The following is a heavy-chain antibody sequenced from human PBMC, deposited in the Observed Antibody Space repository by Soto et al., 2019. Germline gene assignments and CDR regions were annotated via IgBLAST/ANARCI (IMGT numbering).Heavy chain of an antibody. Sequence: GGSLRLSCAASGFTFSSYEMNWVRQAPGKGLEWVSYISSSGSTIYYADSVKGRFTISRDNAKNSLYLQMNSLRAEDTAVYYCARDPSYSSSYYFDYWGQGTLVTVSS. CDR3: ARDPSYSSSYYFDY. D-gene: IGHD6-6*01. CDR2: ISSSGSTI. J-gene: IGHJ4*02. CDR1: GFTFSSYE. V-gene: IGHV3-48*03.